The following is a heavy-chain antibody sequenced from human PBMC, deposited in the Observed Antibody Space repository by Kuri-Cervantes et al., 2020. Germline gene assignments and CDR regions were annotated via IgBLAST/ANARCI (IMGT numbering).Heavy chain of an antibody. CDR3: ARGYRYGSSCVGY. CDR2: IYHTGTT. Sequence: GSLRLSCVVSGGSIGDNNWWGWVRQPPGKGLEWIGEIYHTGTTADNPSLKSRVTISVDTSKNQFSLKLSSVTAADTAVYYCARGYRYGSSCVGYWGQGTLVTVSS. J-gene: IGHJ4*02. D-gene: IGHD6-13*01. CDR1: GGSIGDNNW. V-gene: IGHV4-4*02.